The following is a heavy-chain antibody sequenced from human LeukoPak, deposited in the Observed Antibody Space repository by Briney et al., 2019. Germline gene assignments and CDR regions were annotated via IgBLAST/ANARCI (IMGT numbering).Heavy chain of an antibody. J-gene: IGHJ4*02. CDR3: TREDHSNYNY. D-gene: IGHD4-11*01. Sequence: GGSLRLSCAASGFPFSSYWMAWVRQAPGKGLEWVASIKQDGGETFYVDSVKGRFTISRDNAKNSLYLQMNSLRAEDTAVYYCTREDHSNYNYWGQGTLVTVSS. V-gene: IGHV3-7*01. CDR2: IKQDGGET. CDR1: GFPFSSYW.